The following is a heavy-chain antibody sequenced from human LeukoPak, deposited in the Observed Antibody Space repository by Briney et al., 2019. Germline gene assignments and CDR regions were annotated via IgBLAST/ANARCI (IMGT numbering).Heavy chain of an antibody. D-gene: IGHD3-3*01. J-gene: IGHJ4*02. CDR1: GFTFSDYY. Sequence: GGSLRLSCAASGFTFSDYYMTWIRQAPGKGLEWVSSISSDGGAMYYADSVKGRFTVSRDNTMNSLYLQMSSLRAEDTAVYYCATDRGWRTSGYYLYYFEYWGQGTLVTFSS. V-gene: IGHV3-11*04. CDR2: ISSDGGAM. CDR3: ATDRGWRTSGYYLYYFEY.